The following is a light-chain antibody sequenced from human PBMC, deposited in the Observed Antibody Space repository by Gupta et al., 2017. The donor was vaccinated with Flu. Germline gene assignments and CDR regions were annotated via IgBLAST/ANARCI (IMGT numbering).Light chain of an antibody. Sequence: VTQYPLLTPVSPREPASTSCTSSQGLLHSNGYNYLDWYLQKPGQPPQLLMILGSTRASGVPERFTGSGSGTKFTLTISRVEAEDFGIYYCMQALQSPPTFGQGTKVEIK. CDR2: LGS. J-gene: IGKJ2*01. V-gene: IGKV2-28*01. CDR1: QGLLHSNGYNY. CDR3: MQALQSPPT.